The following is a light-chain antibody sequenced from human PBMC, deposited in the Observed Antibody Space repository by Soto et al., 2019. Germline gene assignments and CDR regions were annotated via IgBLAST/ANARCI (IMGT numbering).Light chain of an antibody. CDR2: RTS. CDR3: QHYGDSPPFT. CDR1: QSISTTH. J-gene: IGKJ3*01. V-gene: IGKV3-20*01. Sequence: EVVLTQSPGTLSLSPGERAILSCRTSQSISTTHLAWYQRKPGQAPRLLMSRTSRRAAGIPDRFGGSGSGTDFSLSISRLEPEDFAVYYCQHYGDSPPFTFGPGTKVDIK.